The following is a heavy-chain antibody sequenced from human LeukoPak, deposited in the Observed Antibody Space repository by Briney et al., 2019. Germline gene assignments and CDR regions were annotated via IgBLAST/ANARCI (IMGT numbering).Heavy chain of an antibody. D-gene: IGHD3-10*01. CDR3: ATLPRGHLFDS. CDR2: FVPEDGET. J-gene: IGHJ4*02. CDR1: GDTLTELS. V-gene: IGHV1-24*01. Sequence: GASVKVSCKLSGDTLTELSMHWVRQSPGKGLGWMGGFVPEDGETIYAQKFQGRVTMTEDTSTDTAYMELSSLRSDDTAVYFCATLPRGHLFDSWGQGTLVTVSS.